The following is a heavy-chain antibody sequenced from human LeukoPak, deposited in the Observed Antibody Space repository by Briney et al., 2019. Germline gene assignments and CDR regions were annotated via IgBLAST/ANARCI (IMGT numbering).Heavy chain of an antibody. D-gene: IGHD2-2*01. Sequence: PGGSLRLSCAASGFTFSSYWMSWVRQAPGKGLEWVANIKQDGSEKYYVDSVKGRFTISRDNAKNSLYLQMNSLRAEDTAVYYCARGYCSSTSCYLPYYYYGMDVWGQGTTATVSS. V-gene: IGHV3-7*01. CDR1: GFTFSSYW. CDR2: IKQDGSEK. J-gene: IGHJ6*02. CDR3: ARGYCSSTSCYLPYYYYGMDV.